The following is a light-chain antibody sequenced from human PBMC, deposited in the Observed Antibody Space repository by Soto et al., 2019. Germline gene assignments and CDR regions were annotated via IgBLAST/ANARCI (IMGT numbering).Light chain of an antibody. Sequence: DIQMSQSPTSLSASVRDRVTMTCRSSQGIGNYLAWYQQRPGKVPKLLIYAASTLQSGVPSRFSGSGSGQDFTLTISSLQPEDVATYYCQKYDHAPLTFGGGTKVDI. CDR3: QKYDHAPLT. CDR1: QGIGNY. J-gene: IGKJ4*01. V-gene: IGKV1-27*01. CDR2: AAS.